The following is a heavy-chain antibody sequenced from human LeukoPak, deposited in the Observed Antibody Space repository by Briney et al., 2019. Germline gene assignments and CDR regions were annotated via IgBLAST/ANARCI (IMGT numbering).Heavy chain of an antibody. Sequence: SETLSLTCNVSGDYISSYYWSWIRQPPGKGLEWIGYIYYSATTYSPPFESRVTISVDTSQNQFSLKLTSVTAAGTAVYYCARHKSGGYQPLDSWGQGTLVTVSS. CDR3: ARHKSGGYQPLDS. V-gene: IGHV4-59*08. D-gene: IGHD1-26*01. CDR1: GDYISSYY. CDR2: IYYSAT. J-gene: IGHJ4*02.